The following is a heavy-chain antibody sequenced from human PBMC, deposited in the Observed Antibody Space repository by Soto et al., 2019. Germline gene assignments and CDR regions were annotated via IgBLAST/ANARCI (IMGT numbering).Heavy chain of an antibody. J-gene: IGHJ5*02. CDR2: MSGDGKTI. V-gene: IGHV3-74*01. CDR3: ARTYVPGIAGFDP. Sequence: GGSLRFSCAASGFTFSNYFMHWVRQVPGEGLVWVSRMSGDGKTISYADSVKGRFTISRDNAKNTLYLQMNSLRVEDTAVYYCARTYVPGIAGFDPWGQGTLVTVSS. CDR1: GFTFSNYF. D-gene: IGHD1-1*01.